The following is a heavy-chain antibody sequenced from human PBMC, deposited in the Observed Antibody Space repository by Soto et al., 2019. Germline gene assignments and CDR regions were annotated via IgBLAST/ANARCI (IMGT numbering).Heavy chain of an antibody. D-gene: IGHD1-26*01. CDR1: GGSFSGYY. Sequence: NPSETLSLTCAVYGGSFSGYYWSWIRQPPGKGLEWIGEINHSGSTNYNPSLKSRVTISVDTSKNQFSLKLSSVTAADTAVYYCARRLSGSYSGWFDPWGQGTLVTVSS. CDR3: ARRLSGSYSGWFDP. J-gene: IGHJ5*02. CDR2: INHSGST. V-gene: IGHV4-34*01.